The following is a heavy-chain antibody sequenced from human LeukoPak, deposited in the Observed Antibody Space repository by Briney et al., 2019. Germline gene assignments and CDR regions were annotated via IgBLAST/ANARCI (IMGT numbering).Heavy chain of an antibody. V-gene: IGHV3-53*01. CDR2: IFSNDNT. CDR3: AAVSTKTYYYGLDV. D-gene: IGHD4-17*01. J-gene: IGHJ6*02. Sequence: PGGSLRLSCAASGFTFSSYWMSWVRQAPGKGLEWVSVIFSNDNTYHADSVKGRFAISRDTSKNTLYLQMNSLRAEDTAVYYCAAVSTKTYYYGLDVWGQGTTVTVSS. CDR1: GFTFSSYW.